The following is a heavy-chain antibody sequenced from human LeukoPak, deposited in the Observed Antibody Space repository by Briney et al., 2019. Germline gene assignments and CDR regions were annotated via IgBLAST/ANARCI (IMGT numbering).Heavy chain of an antibody. CDR1: GYTFTGYY. CDR3: ARVPNSYGYDWFDP. D-gene: IGHD5-18*01. V-gene: IGHV1-2*02. Sequence: EASVKVSCKASGYTFTGYYMHWVRQAPGQGLEWMGWINPNSGGTNYAQKFQGRVTTTRDTSISTAYMELSRLRSDDTAVYYCARVPNSYGYDWFDPWGQGTLVTVSS. J-gene: IGHJ5*02. CDR2: INPNSGGT.